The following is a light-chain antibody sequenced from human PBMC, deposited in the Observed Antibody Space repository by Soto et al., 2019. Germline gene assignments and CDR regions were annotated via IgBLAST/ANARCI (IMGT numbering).Light chain of an antibody. CDR3: QQSSNWPPT. CDR1: QSVSSY. J-gene: IGKJ2*01. CDR2: DAS. V-gene: IGKV3-11*01. Sequence: EIVLTQSPATLSLSPGERATLSCRASQSVSSYLAWYQQKPGQAPRLLIYDASNRATGIPARFSGSGSGTAFTITISSLETEDIPVYYCQQSSNWPPTFRKGTKLEIK.